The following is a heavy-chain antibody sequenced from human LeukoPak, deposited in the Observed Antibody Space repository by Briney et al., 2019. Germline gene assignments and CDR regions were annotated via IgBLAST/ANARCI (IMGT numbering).Heavy chain of an antibody. Sequence: GGSLRLSCAASGFTVSRNYMSWVRQAPGKGLEWVSVIYSGGRTYYADSVKGRFTISRDNSKNTLYLQMNSLRAEDTAVYYCAKALGQQLALDYWGQGTLVTVSS. CDR1: GFTVSRNY. D-gene: IGHD6-13*01. CDR2: IYSGGRT. CDR3: AKALGQQLALDY. V-gene: IGHV3-66*01. J-gene: IGHJ4*02.